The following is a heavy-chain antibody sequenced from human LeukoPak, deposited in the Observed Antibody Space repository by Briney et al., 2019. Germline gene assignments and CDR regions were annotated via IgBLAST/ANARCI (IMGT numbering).Heavy chain of an antibody. CDR2: IYNRGST. CDR3: ARWAYSSSAFDY. D-gene: IGHD6-13*01. J-gene: IGHJ4*02. V-gene: IGHV4-30-4*01. CDR1: GGSISSTDHY. Sequence: SETLSLTCTVSGGSISSTDHYWSWIRQPPGKGLEWIGFIYNRGSTYYNPSLKSRVTISVDTSKNQFSLKLSSVTAADTAVYYCARWAYSSSAFDYWGQGTLVTVSS.